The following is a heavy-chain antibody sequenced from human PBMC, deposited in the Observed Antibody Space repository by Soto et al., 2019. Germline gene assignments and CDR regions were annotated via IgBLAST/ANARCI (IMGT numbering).Heavy chain of an antibody. Sequence: GESLKISCKGSGYSFTSYWIGWVRQMPGKGLEWMGIIYPGDSDTRYSPYFQGQVNISADKSISTAYLQWSSLKASDIAMYYCARPESLYDSSDYWGQGTLVTVSS. CDR3: ARPESLYDSSDY. CDR1: GYSFTSYW. D-gene: IGHD3-22*01. CDR2: IYPGDSDT. V-gene: IGHV5-51*01. J-gene: IGHJ4*02.